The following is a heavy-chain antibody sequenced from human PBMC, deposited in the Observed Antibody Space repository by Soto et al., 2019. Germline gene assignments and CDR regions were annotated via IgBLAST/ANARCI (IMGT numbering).Heavy chain of an antibody. CDR1: GFTFSSYW. V-gene: IGHV3-74*01. D-gene: IGHD2-2*03. CDR2: IKSDGSGT. Sequence: EVQLVESGGGLVQPGGSLRLSCAASGFTFSSYWMHWVRQAPGKGLVWVSRIKSDGSGTYYADSVKGRLTISRDNAENPRYLQVNSLRAVDTAAYYCVRGEGADEDGNCYLGRHWGQGALGTVSS. CDR3: VRGEGADEDGNCYLGRH. J-gene: IGHJ4*02.